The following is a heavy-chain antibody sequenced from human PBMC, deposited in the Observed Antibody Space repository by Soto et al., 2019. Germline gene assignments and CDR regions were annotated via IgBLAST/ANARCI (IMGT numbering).Heavy chain of an antibody. Sequence: EVQLVQSGAEVKKPGESLRISCKGSGYSFTSYWISWVRQMPGKGLEWMGRIDPSDSYTNYSPSFQGHVTISADQSISTAYLQWSSLKASDTAMYYCAGALALYCSSTSCYGSWDYWCQGTLVTVSS. J-gene: IGHJ4*02. V-gene: IGHV5-10-1*03. CDR1: GYSFTSYW. CDR3: AGALALYCSSTSCYGSWDY. CDR2: IDPSDSYT. D-gene: IGHD2-2*01.